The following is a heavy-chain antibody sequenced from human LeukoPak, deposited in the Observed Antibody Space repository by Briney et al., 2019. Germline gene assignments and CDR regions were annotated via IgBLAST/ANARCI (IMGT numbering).Heavy chain of an antibody. CDR3: ARRKRWLQFSFDP. Sequence: SETLSLTCAVSGYSNSSGYYWGWIRQPPGKGLEWIGSIYHSGSTYYNPSLKSRVTISVDTSKNQFSLKLSSVTAADTAVYYCARRKRWLQFSFDPWGQGTLVTVSS. D-gene: IGHD5-24*01. J-gene: IGHJ5*02. CDR2: IYHSGST. V-gene: IGHV4-38-2*01. CDR1: GYSNSSGYY.